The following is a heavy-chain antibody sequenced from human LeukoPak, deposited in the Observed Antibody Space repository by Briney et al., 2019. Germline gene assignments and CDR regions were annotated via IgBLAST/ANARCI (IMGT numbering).Heavy chain of an antibody. V-gene: IGHV4-61*02. CDR2: IYTSGST. CDR3: ARVRNYYASGIYYYYYMDV. Sequence: PSETLSLTCTVSGDSISSGTYYWIWIRQPAGKGLEWIGRIYTSGSTNYNPSLKSRVTISVDTSNNQFSLKLSSVTAADTAVYYCARVRNYYASGIYYYYYMDVWGKGTTVTISS. D-gene: IGHD3-10*01. CDR1: GDSISSGTYY. J-gene: IGHJ6*03.